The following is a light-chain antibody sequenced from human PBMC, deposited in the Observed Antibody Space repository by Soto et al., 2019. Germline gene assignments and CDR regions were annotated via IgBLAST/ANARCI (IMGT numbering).Light chain of an antibody. CDR2: YDD. V-gene: IGLV1-36*01. CDR3: AAWDDSLNGVV. CDR1: SSNIGNNA. Sequence: QSMLTQPPSVSDAPRQRVTISCSGSSSNIGNNAVNWYQQLPGKAPKLLIYYDDLLPSGVSDRFSGSKSGTSASLAISGLQSEDEADYYCAAWDDSLNGVVFGGGTKLTVL. J-gene: IGLJ2*01.